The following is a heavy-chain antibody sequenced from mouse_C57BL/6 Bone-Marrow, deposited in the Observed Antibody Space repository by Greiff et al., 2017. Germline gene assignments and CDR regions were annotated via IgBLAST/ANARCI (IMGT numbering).Heavy chain of an antibody. CDR2: INPYNGGT. CDR1: GYTFTDYY. V-gene: IGHV1-19*01. D-gene: IGHD1-1*01. Sequence: VQLQQSGPVLVKPGASVKMSCKASGYTFTDYYMNWVKQSHGKSLEWIGVINPYNGGTSYNQKFKGQATLTVDKSSSTAYMELNSLTSEDSAVYDCARKAFTTVVARYFDVWGTGTTVTVSS. CDR3: ARKAFTTVVARYFDV. J-gene: IGHJ1*03.